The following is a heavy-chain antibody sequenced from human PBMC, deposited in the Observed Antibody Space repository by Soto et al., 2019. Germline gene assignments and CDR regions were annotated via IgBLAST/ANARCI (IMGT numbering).Heavy chain of an antibody. V-gene: IGHV4-59*01. CDR2: IYYSGST. J-gene: IGHJ4*02. D-gene: IGHD4-17*01. CDR3: ARVFTTVTTLTFDY. CDR1: GGSISSYY. Sequence: SETLSLTCTVSGGSISSYYWSWIRQPPGKGLEWIGYIYYSGSTNYNPSLKSRVTISVDTSKNQFSLKLSSVTAADTAVYYCARVFTTVTTLTFDYWGQGTLVTVSS.